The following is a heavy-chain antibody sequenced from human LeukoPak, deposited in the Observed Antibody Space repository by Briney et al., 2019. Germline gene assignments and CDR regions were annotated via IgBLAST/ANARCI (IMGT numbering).Heavy chain of an antibody. V-gene: IGHV1-2*06. Sequence: ASVKVSFKASGYTFTGYYMHWVRQAPGQGLEWMGRINPNSGGTNYAQKFQGRVTMTRDTSISTAYMELSRLRSDDTAVYYCARGPFYYDSSGWTFHFDYWGQGTLVTVSS. CDR2: INPNSGGT. D-gene: IGHD3-22*01. CDR1: GYTFTGYY. CDR3: ARGPFYYDSSGWTFHFDY. J-gene: IGHJ4*02.